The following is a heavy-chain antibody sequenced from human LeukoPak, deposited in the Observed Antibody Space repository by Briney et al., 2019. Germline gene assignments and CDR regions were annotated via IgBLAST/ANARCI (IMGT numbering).Heavy chain of an antibody. CDR3: ARQGTRLWGFLDY. CDR2: ISHSGSA. CDR1: GESFSGYY. J-gene: IGHJ4*02. V-gene: IGHV4-34*01. D-gene: IGHD6-6*01. Sequence: SETLSLTCAVYGESFSGYYWSWIRQPPGKGLEWTGEISHSGSASYNPSLKSRVIISADTSKNQFSLSLRSVTAADTAVYFCARQGTRLWGFLDYWGQGTLVAVSS.